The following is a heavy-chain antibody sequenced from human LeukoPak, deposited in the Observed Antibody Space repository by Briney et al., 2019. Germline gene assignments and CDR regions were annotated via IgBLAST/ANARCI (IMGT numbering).Heavy chain of an antibody. Sequence: SETLSLTRAVYGGSFSDYYWSWIRQPPGKGLEWIGEINRSGSTNYNPSLKIRVTISADTSKNQLSLRLSSVTAADTAVYYCARVFYSNYAQFDYWGQGTLVTVSS. CDR3: ARVFYSNYAQFDY. CDR1: GGSFSDYY. V-gene: IGHV4-34*01. CDR2: INRSGST. D-gene: IGHD4-11*01. J-gene: IGHJ4*02.